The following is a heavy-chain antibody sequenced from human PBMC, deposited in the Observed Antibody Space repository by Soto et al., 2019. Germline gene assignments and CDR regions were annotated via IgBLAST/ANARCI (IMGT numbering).Heavy chain of an antibody. J-gene: IGHJ2*01. CDR1: GFTFSSYS. D-gene: IGHD1-26*01. CDR2: ISSSSSYI. CDR3: ARGGPEGSYYWYFDL. Sequence: VQLVESGGGLVKPGGSLRLSCAASGFTFSSYSMNWVRQAPGKGLEWVSSISSSSSYIYYADSVKGRFTISRDNAKNSLYLQMNSLRAEDTAVYYCARGGPEGSYYWYFDLWGRGTLVTVSS. V-gene: IGHV3-21*01.